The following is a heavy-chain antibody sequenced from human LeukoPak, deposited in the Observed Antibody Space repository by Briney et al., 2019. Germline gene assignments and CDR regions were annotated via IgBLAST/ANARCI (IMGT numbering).Heavy chain of an antibody. Sequence: GGSRRLSCAASGFSFSSYAMSWVRQAPGKGLEWVSSISGSGDNTYYAESVKGRFTISRDNYKNTLFLQMNSLRAEDTAVFYCAKRSGYTTGWFFDFWGQGTLVTVSS. V-gene: IGHV3-23*01. D-gene: IGHD6-19*01. J-gene: IGHJ4*02. CDR1: GFSFSSYA. CDR3: AKRSGYTTGWFFDF. CDR2: ISGSGDNT.